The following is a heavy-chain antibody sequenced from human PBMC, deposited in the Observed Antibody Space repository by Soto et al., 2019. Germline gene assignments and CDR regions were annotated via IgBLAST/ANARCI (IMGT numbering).Heavy chain of an antibody. CDR3: ASVAQLGNWFDP. D-gene: IGHD6-13*01. CDR1: GYTFTGYY. J-gene: IGHJ5*02. Sequence: ASVKVSCKASGYTFTGYYMHWVRQAPGQGLEWMGWINPNSGGTNYAQEFQGRVTMTRDTSISTAYMELSRLRSDDTAVYYCASVAQLGNWFDPWGQGTLVTVSS. V-gene: IGHV1-2*02. CDR2: INPNSGGT.